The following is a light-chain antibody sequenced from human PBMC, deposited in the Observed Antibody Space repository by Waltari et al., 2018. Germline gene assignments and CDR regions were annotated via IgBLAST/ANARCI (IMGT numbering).Light chain of an antibody. CDR3: QQRTNWPS. CDR1: QGISSS. V-gene: IGKV3-11*01. J-gene: IGKJ4*01. Sequence: IVLTQSPATLSLSPGERATLSCRARQGISSSLAWYQQKPGQAPRLLVYDASNRATGIPARFSGSGSGADFTLTISSLEPEDFAVYYCQQRTNWPSFGGGTRVELK. CDR2: DAS.